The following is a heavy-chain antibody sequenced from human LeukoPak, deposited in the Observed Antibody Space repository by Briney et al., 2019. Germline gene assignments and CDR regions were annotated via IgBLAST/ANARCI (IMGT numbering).Heavy chain of an antibody. CDR1: GGSISSSSYY. CDR2: IYYSGST. V-gene: IGHV4-39*07. CDR3: ARAPLFDIVVVPAAMDTPFYFDY. J-gene: IGHJ4*02. D-gene: IGHD2-2*01. Sequence: PSETLSLTCTVSGGSISSSSYYWGWIRQPPGKGLEWIGSIYYSGSTYYSPSLKSRVTISVDTSKNQFSLKLSSVTAADTAVYYCARAPLFDIVVVPAAMDTPFYFDYWGQGTLVTVSS.